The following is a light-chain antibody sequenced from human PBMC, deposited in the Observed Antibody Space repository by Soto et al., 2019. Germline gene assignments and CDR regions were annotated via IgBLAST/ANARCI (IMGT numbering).Light chain of an antibody. CDR1: QSLVSSNGNTF. CDR3: KHATRWPWT. Sequence: DVVMTQSPLSLPVTLGQPASISCRSSQSLVSSNGNTFLIWFQQRPGQSPRRLIYKVSNLDSAVPDGFTDSGSGTDFTLEISRVEAGHVGVYYRKHATRWPWTFGQGNKVEIK. CDR2: KVS. V-gene: IGKV2-30*01. J-gene: IGKJ1*01.